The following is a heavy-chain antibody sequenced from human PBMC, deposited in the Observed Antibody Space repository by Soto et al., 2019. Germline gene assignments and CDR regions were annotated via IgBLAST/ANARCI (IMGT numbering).Heavy chain of an antibody. CDR1: GYSFTNYW. D-gene: IGHD2-2*02. Sequence: PGESLKISCKGSGYSFTNYWIGWVRQMPGKGLEWMGIIYPGDSGTRYSPSFQGQVTISADKSISTAYLQWSSLKASDTAMYFCARAPEVYCSSTSCYSTLDVWGQGTSVTVSS. CDR2: IYPGDSGT. CDR3: ARAPEVYCSSTSCYSTLDV. V-gene: IGHV5-51*01. J-gene: IGHJ6*02.